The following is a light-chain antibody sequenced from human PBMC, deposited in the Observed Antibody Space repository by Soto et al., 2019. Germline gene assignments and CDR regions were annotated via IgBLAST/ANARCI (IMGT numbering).Light chain of an antibody. J-gene: IGLJ1*01. Sequence: QSDLTQPASVSGSPGQSITISCTGTSSDVGGYDYVSWYQQLPGKAPKLLIYDVNNRPSGVSHRFSGSKSGNTASLTISGLQAEDEADYYCSSYTGSSTFVFGTGTKVTVL. CDR1: SSDVGGYDY. CDR3: SSYTGSSTFV. V-gene: IGLV2-14*01. CDR2: DVN.